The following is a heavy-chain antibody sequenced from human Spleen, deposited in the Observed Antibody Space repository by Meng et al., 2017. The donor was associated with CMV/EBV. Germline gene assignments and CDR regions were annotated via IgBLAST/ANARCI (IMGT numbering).Heavy chain of an antibody. V-gene: IGHV1-2*02. CDR2: INPNSGGT. D-gene: IGHD6-13*01. Sequence: ASVKVSCKASGYTFTGYYMHWVRQAPGQGLEWMGWINPNSGGTNYAQKFQGRVTMTRDTSTSTAYMELSSLRSEDTAVYYCARLHIAAAALVDYWGQGTLVTVSS. CDR1: GYTFTGYY. CDR3: ARLHIAAAALVDY. J-gene: IGHJ4*02.